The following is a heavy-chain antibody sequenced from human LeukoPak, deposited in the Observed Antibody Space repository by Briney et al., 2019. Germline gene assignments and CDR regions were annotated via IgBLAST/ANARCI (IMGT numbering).Heavy chain of an antibody. CDR3: ARHYGDYAHFDY. CDR2: IKEDGSEK. Sequence: GGSLRLSCAASGFTFSNYWISWVRQVPGKGPEWVANIKEDGSEKYYVDSVKGRFTLSRDNAKNSLYLQMNSLRAEDTAVYYCARHYGDYAHFDYWGQGTLVTVSS. J-gene: IGHJ4*02. V-gene: IGHV3-7*01. CDR1: GFTFSNYW. D-gene: IGHD4-17*01.